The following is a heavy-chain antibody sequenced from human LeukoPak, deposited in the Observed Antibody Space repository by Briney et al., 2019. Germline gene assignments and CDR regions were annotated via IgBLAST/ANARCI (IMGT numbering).Heavy chain of an antibody. J-gene: IGHJ4*02. CDR1: GFFLSTYG. CDR3: AKDSLADIDY. V-gene: IGHV3-30*02. CDR2: IRHDGSIK. Sequence: GGSLRVSCAASGFFLSTYGKFLVRQAPGKGREWVVFIRHDGSIKHYADSVKGRSTISRDNSKNTLYLQMNSLRAEDTAVYYCAKDSLADIDYWGQGTLVTVSS. D-gene: IGHD3-16*01.